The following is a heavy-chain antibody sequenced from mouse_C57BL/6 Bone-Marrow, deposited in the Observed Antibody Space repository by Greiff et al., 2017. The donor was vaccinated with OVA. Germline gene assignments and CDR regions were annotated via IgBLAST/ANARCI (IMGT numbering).Heavy chain of an antibody. J-gene: IGHJ3*01. Sequence: HLHHPVSELVKPGASVKLSCNASGYTFTSYWMQWVKQRPGQGLEWIGEIDPSDSYTNYKQKFKGKATLTVDTSSSTAYMQLSSLTSEDSAVYYCARGGGYYVAWFAYWGQGTLVTVSA. CDR2: IDPSDSYT. CDR1: GYTFTSYW. V-gene: IGHV1-50*01. CDR3: ARGGGYYVAWFAY. D-gene: IGHD2-3*01.